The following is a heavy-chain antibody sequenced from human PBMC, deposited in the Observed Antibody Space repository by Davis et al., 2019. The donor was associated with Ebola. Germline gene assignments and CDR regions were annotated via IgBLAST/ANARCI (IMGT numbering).Heavy chain of an antibody. CDR3: ASLIEVDTAMVAFDY. Sequence: GESLKISCAASGFIFSSYTMNWVRQAPGKGLEWVSSISSSRTYIYYADSVKGRFTISRDNAESSLYLQMNSLRAEDTAVYYCASLIEVDTAMVAFDYWGQGALVTVSS. V-gene: IGHV3-21*06. CDR1: GFIFSSYT. D-gene: IGHD5-18*01. J-gene: IGHJ4*02. CDR2: ISSSRTYI.